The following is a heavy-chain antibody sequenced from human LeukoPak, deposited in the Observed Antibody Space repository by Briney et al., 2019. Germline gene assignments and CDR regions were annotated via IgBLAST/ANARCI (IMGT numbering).Heavy chain of an antibody. D-gene: IGHD3-10*01. CDR1: GFIFTKYW. CDR3: AKDVYGSGSDY. Sequence: GGSLRLSCAASGFIFTKYWMHWVRQAPGKGLVWVSHVNSDGSATSYADSVKGRFTISRDNAKNSLYLQMNSLRAEDTAVYYCAKDVYGSGSDYWGQGTLVTVSS. J-gene: IGHJ4*02. CDR2: VNSDGSAT. V-gene: IGHV3-74*01.